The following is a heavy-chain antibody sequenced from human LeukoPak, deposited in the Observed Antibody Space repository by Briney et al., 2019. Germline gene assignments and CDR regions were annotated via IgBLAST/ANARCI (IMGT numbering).Heavy chain of an antibody. CDR3: AKDVDLFGELYFDS. D-gene: IGHD3-10*02. CDR1: EFTFTSYG. J-gene: IGHJ4*02. Sequence: TGGSLRLSCVASEFTFTSYGMHWVRQAPGKGLEWVAFLRYDGSNRSYADSVKGRFTISRDNSKNTLYLQMNSLRAEDTAVYYCAKDVDLFGELYFDSWGQGTLVTVPS. CDR2: LRYDGSNR. V-gene: IGHV3-30*02.